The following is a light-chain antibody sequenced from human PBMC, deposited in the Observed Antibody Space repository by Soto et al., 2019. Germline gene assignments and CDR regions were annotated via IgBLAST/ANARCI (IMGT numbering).Light chain of an antibody. V-gene: IGLV2-23*02. J-gene: IGLJ2*01. CDR1: SSDVGSYNL. Sequence: QSALTQPASVPGSPGQSITISCTGTSSDVGSYNLVSWYQQHPGKAPKLMIYEVSKRPSGVSNRFSGSKSGNTASLTISGIQAEDEADYYCCSYAGSSTLVVGGGTKLTVL. CDR3: CSYAGSSTLV. CDR2: EVS.